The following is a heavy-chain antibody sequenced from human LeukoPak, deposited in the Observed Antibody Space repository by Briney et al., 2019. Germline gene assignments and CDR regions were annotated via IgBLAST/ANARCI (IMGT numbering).Heavy chain of an antibody. V-gene: IGHV4-34*01. Sequence: SETLPLTCAVYGGSFSGYYWSWIRQPPGRGLEWIGEINHSGSTNYNPSLKSRVTISVDTSKKQFSLKLSSVTAADTAVYYCVTYYFDSSGPKKNYWGQGTLVTVSS. CDR3: VTYYFDSSGPKKNY. CDR1: GGSFSGYY. CDR2: INHSGST. D-gene: IGHD3-22*01. J-gene: IGHJ4*02.